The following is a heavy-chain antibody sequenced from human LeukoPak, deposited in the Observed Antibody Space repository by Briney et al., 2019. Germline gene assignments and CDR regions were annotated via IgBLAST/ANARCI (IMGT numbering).Heavy chain of an antibody. Sequence: GGSLRLSCAASGFTFSSNYMSWVRQAPGKGLEWVSVIYSGGSTYYADSVKGRFTISRDNSKNTLYLQMNSLRAEDTAVYYCARGYPDYYDSSGYYPYLIQDYWGQGTLVTVSS. J-gene: IGHJ4*02. CDR3: ARGYPDYYDSSGYYPYLIQDY. D-gene: IGHD3-22*01. CDR1: GFTFSSNY. CDR2: IYSGGST. V-gene: IGHV3-53*01.